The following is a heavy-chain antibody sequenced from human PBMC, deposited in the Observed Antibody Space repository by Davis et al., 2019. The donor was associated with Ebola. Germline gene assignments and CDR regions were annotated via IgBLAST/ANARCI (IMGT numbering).Heavy chain of an antibody. CDR3: ARDIAAAEMLNYYGMDV. Sequence: AASVKVSCKASGGTFSSYAISWVRQAPGQGLEWMGGIIPIFGTANYAQKFQGRVTITADESTSTAYMELSSLRSEETAVYYCARDIAAAEMLNYYGMDVWGKGTTVTVSS. CDR1: GGTFSSYA. D-gene: IGHD6-13*01. V-gene: IGHV1-69*13. CDR2: IIPIFGTA. J-gene: IGHJ6*04.